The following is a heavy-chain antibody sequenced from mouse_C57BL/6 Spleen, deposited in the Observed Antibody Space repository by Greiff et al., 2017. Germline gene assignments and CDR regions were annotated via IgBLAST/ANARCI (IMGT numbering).Heavy chain of an antibody. Sequence: QVQLQQPGTELVKPGASVKLSCKASGYTFTSYWMHWVKQRPGQGLEWIGKINPSNGGTNYNEKFKSKATLTVDKSSSTAYMQLSSLTSEDSAVYYGARDYYGSSHAWFAYWGQGTLVTVSA. J-gene: IGHJ3*01. CDR2: INPSNGGT. CDR3: ARDYYGSSHAWFAY. D-gene: IGHD1-1*01. CDR1: GYTFTSYW. V-gene: IGHV1-53*01.